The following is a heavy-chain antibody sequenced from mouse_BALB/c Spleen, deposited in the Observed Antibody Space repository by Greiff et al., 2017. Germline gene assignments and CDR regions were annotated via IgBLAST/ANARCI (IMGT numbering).Heavy chain of an antibody. D-gene: IGHD1-2*01. CDR3: ARSITTATGYFDY. J-gene: IGHJ2*01. Sequence: EVMLVESGGGLVQPGGSRKLSCAASGFTFSSFGMHWVRQAPEKGLEWVAYISSGSSTIYYADTVKGRFTISRDNPKNTLFLQMTSLRSEDTAMYYCARSITTATGYFDYWGQGTTLTVSS. V-gene: IGHV5-17*02. CDR1: GFTFSSFG. CDR2: ISSGSSTI.